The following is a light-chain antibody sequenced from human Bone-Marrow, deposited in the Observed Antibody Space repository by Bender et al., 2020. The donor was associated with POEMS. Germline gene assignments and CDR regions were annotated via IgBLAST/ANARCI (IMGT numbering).Light chain of an antibody. CDR2: EVG. CDR1: GSDVGGYSY. CDR3: SSFTSSSTHV. J-gene: IGLJ1*01. V-gene: IGLV2-8*01. Sequence: QSALAQPPSASGSPGQSVTISCTGTGSDVGGYSYVSWYQHHPGKAPKLIIYEVGVRPSGVPDRFSGSKSGNTASLTISGLQAEDEGDYYCSSFTSSSTHVFGTGTKVSVL.